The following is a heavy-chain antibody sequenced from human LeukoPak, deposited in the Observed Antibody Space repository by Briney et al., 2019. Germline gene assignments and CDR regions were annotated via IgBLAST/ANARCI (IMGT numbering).Heavy chain of an antibody. J-gene: IGHJ1*01. CDR1: GFTFDDYG. V-gene: IGHV3-20*04. CDR3: ATTPYYYDSSGYADTRTQYFQH. Sequence: GGSLRLSCAASGFTFDDYGMSWVRQAPGKGLEWVSGINWNGGSTGYADSVKGRFTISGDNAKNSLYLQMNSLRAEDTAVYYCATTPYYYDSSGYADTRTQYFQHWGQGTLVTVSS. D-gene: IGHD3-22*01. CDR2: INWNGGST.